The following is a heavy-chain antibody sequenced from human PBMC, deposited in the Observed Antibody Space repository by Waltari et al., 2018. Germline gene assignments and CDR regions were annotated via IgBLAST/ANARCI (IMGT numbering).Heavy chain of an antibody. V-gene: IGHV4-39*01. Sequence: QVQLQESGPGLAKPSETLSLTCTVSGGSISRSNYYWGWIRQPPGKGLEWIGSISNSGSTYYNPARKSRVTISVDTSKNRFSLKLTSGTAADTAVYYCARQGGSYGYYYYYYMDVWGEGTTVTVSS. CDR3: ARQGGSYGYYYYYYMDV. CDR2: ISNSGST. CDR1: GGSISRSNYY. J-gene: IGHJ6*03. D-gene: IGHD1-26*01.